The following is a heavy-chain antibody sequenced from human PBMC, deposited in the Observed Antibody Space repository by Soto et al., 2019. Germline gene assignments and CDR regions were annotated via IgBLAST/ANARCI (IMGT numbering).Heavy chain of an antibody. Sequence: GGSLRLSCAASGFTFSSYWMHWVRQAPGEGLVWVSYIKPDGSRTKDADSVKGRFTISRDNARNTLYLCMNSLRAEDTAVYYCARDNNWSYDSWGRGTLVTVSS. J-gene: IGHJ4*02. CDR3: ARDNNWSYDS. D-gene: IGHD1-1*01. CDR2: IKPDGSRT. V-gene: IGHV3-74*03. CDR1: GFTFSSYW.